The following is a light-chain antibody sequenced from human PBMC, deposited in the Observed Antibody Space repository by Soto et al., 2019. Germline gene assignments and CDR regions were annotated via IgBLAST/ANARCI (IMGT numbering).Light chain of an antibody. CDR3: QQYNSYSSP. Sequence: VQMTQSPSTLSASVGDRVTITCRASQTISSWLAWYQQKPGKAPKLLIYKASTLKSGVPSRFSGSGSGTEFTLTISSLQPDDFATYYCQQYNSYSSPFGQGTKV. J-gene: IGKJ1*01. V-gene: IGKV1-5*03. CDR1: QTISSW. CDR2: KAS.